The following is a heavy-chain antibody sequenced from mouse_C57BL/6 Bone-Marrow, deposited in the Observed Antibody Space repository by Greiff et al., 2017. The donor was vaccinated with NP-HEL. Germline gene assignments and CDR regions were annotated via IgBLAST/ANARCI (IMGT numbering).Heavy chain of an antibody. D-gene: IGHD1-1*01. CDR3: ARRDYGSSYAMDY. CDR2: INPNNGGT. Sequence: VQLKESGPELVKPGASVKMSCKASGYTFTDYNMHWVKQSHGKSLEWIGYINPNNGGTSYNQKFKGKATLTVNKSSSTAYMGLRSLTSEDSAVYYCARRDYGSSYAMDYWGQGTSVTVSS. CDR1: GYTFTDYN. J-gene: IGHJ4*01. V-gene: IGHV1-22*01.